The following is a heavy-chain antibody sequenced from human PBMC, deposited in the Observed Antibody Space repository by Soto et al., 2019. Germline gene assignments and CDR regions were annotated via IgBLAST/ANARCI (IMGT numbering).Heavy chain of an antibody. Sequence: GGSLRISCKPACYSFTSYWIRWVRQIPGRVLDVMGILYPGGCDTRYSPSFQGQVTISADKSITTAYLQWSSLQDSDTAMYYGADYIQSCSYGMEVWGQVTTVTVAS. CDR2: LYPGGCDT. CDR3: ADYIQSCSYGMEV. V-gene: IGHV5-51*01. J-gene: IGHJ6*01. CDR1: CYSFTSYW. D-gene: IGHD3-10*01.